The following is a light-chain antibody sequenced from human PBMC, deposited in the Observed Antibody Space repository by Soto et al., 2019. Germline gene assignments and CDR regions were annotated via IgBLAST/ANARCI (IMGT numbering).Light chain of an antibody. Sequence: THFPSSLSASVGDRVTITCGASQSISSCLAWYQQKPGKAPKLLIYEASSLESGVPARFSGSGPGTEFTLTISSLQPDDFAAYYCQQYKSYWTFGQGTKVDIK. CDR2: EAS. CDR3: QQYKSYWT. J-gene: IGKJ1*01. CDR1: QSISSC. V-gene: IGKV1-5*01.